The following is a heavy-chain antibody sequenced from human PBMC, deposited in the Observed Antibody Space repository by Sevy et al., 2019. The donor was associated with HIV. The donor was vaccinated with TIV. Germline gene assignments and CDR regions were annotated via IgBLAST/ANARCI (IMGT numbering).Heavy chain of an antibody. D-gene: IGHD3-22*01. CDR1: GYTFTSYG. J-gene: IGHJ4*02. CDR3: ARARSEMYYYDSSGYSYYFDY. CDR2: ISAYNGNT. Sequence: ASVKVSCKASGYTFTSYGISWVRQAPGQGLEWMGWISAYNGNTNYAQKLQGRVTMTTDKSTSTAYMELRSLGSDDTAVYYCARARSEMYYYDSSGYSYYFDYWGQGTLVTVSS. V-gene: IGHV1-18*01.